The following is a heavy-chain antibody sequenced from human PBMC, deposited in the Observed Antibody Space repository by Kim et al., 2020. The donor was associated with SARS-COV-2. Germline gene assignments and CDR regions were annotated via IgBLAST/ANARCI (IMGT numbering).Heavy chain of an antibody. CDR2: IKSKTDGGTT. D-gene: IGHD3-9*01. Sequence: GGSLRLSCAASGFTFSNAWMSWVRQAPGKGLEWVGRIKSKTDGGTTDYAAPVKGRFTISRDDSKNTLYLQMNSLKTEDTAVYYCTTAYFDWLLLGFDYWGQGTLVTVSS. CDR1: GFTFSNAW. V-gene: IGHV3-15*01. J-gene: IGHJ4*02. CDR3: TTAYFDWLLLGFDY.